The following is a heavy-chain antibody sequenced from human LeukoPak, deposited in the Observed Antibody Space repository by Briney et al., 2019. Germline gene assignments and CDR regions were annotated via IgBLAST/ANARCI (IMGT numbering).Heavy chain of an antibody. CDR2: ISAYNGNT. J-gene: IGHJ4*02. CDR3: ARAYYYDSSGYPAPIDY. V-gene: IGHV1-18*01. D-gene: IGHD3-22*01. CDR1: GYTFTSYG. Sequence: ASVKVSCKASGYTFTSYGISWVRQAPGQGLEWMGWISAYNGNTNYARKLQGRVTMTTGTSTSTAYMELRSLRSDDTAVYYCARAYYYDSSGYPAPIDYWGQGTLVTVSS.